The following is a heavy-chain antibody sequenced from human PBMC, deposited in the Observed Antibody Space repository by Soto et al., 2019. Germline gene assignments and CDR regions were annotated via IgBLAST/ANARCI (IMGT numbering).Heavy chain of an antibody. Sequence: SETLSLTCTVSGGSISSYYWSWIRQPPGKGLEWIGYIYYGGSTNYNPSLKSRVTISLNTSKNQFSLKLRAVTAADTAVYYCERTMVRCSYYYYGRDVWGQGTTVTVS. CDR1: GGSISSYY. CDR3: ERTMVRCSYYYYGRDV. D-gene: IGHD3-10*01. J-gene: IGHJ6*02. V-gene: IGHV4-59*01. CDR2: IYYGGST.